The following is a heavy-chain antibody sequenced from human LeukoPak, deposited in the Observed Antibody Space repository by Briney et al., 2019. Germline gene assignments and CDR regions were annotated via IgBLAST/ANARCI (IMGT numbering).Heavy chain of an antibody. Sequence: PSETLSLTCTVSGGSISSYYWSWIRQPPGKGLEWIGYIYYSGSTNYNPSLKSRVTISVDTSKNQFSLKLSSVTAADAAVYYCARGTAAAGGYWGQGTLVTVSS. CDR3: ARGTAAAGGY. J-gene: IGHJ4*02. V-gene: IGHV4-59*01. D-gene: IGHD6-13*01. CDR2: IYYSGST. CDR1: GGSISSYY.